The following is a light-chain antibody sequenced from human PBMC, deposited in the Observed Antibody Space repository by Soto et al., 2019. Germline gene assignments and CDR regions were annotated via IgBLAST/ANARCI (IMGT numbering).Light chain of an antibody. CDR3: QHRNNRPFS. CDR1: QSVSSSY. V-gene: IGKV3D-20*02. J-gene: IGKJ3*01. Sequence: EIVLTQSPGTLSLSPGERATLSCRASQSVSSSYLAWYQQKPGQAPRLLIYGASSRATGIPDRFSGSGSGTDFTRTISSLEPEDFAVYYCQHRNNRPFSFGPGTKVDI. CDR2: GAS.